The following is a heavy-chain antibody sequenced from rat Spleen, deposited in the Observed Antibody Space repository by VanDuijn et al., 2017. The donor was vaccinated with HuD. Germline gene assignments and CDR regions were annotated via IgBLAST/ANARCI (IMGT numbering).Heavy chain of an antibody. CDR2: ICNTGGT. CDR1: GFSLTSYN. Sequence: QVQLKESGPGLVQPSQTLSLTCTVAGFSLTSYNVHWVRQPPGKGLEWMGVICNTGGTRYNSALKSRLSISKDTSKSQVFLKMNSLQTEDTATYYCARDRGTLAMYFDFWGPGTMVTVSS. CDR3: ARDRGTLAMYFDF. V-gene: IGHV2-41*01. J-gene: IGHJ1*01. D-gene: IGHD4-3*01.